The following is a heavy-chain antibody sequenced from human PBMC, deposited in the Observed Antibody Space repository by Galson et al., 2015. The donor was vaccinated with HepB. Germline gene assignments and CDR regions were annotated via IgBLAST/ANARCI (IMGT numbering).Heavy chain of an antibody. CDR3: TGLTTVTTGKERSTSIDY. CDR1: GGSISSSNW. Sequence: SETLSLTCAVSGGSISSSNWWSWVRQPPGKGLEWIGEIYHSGSTNYNPSLKSRVTISVDKSKNQFSLKLSSVTAADTAVYYCTGLTTVTTGKERSTSIDYWGQGTLVTVSS. CDR2: IYHSGST. V-gene: IGHV4-4*02. D-gene: IGHD4-17*01. J-gene: IGHJ4*02.